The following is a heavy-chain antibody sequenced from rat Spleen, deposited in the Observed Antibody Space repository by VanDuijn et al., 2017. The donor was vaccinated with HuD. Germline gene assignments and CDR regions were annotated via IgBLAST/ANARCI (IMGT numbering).Heavy chain of an antibody. CDR1: GFTFSTAW. Sequence: EVQVLESGGGLVQPGISLKLSCATSGFTFSTAWMYWYRQFPEKRLEWVARIKAKSNNYATDYTESVKGRFTISRDDSKSSIYLQMNNLKEEDTAIYYCAWEGAFAYWGQGTLVTVSS. J-gene: IGHJ3*01. D-gene: IGHD1-11*01. V-gene: IGHV6-6*01. CDR3: AWEGAFAY. CDR2: IKAKSNNYAT.